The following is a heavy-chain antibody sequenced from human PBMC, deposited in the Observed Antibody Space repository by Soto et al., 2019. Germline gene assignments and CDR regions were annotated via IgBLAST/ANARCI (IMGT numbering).Heavy chain of an antibody. J-gene: IGHJ6*02. Sequence: GGSLRLSCAASGFTFSSYAMSWVRQAPGKGLEWVSAISGSGGSTYYADSVKGRFTISRDNSKNTLYLQMNSLRAEDTAVYYCAILSSSSRDYYYYGMDVWGQGTTVTVSS. D-gene: IGHD6-6*01. V-gene: IGHV3-23*01. CDR1: GFTFSSYA. CDR2: ISGSGGST. CDR3: AILSSSSRDYYYYGMDV.